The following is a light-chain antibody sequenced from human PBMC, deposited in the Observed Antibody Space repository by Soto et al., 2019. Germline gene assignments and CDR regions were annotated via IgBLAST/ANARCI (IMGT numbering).Light chain of an antibody. CDR3: LVWDCGSPHVV. Sequence: SYELTQPPSVSVAPGKTASISCGGNNIGSKGVHWYQQKPGQAPVLVIYSDTDLPPVIPERFSGSNSANLATLALSRVEARDEADYYCLVWDCGSPHVVFAGGTQLTFL. CDR1: NIGSKG. J-gene: IGLJ2*01. CDR2: SDT. V-gene: IGLV3-21*04.